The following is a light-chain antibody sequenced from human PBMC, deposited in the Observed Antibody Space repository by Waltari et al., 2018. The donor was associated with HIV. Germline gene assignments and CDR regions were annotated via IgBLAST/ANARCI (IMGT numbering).Light chain of an antibody. J-gene: IGLJ1*01. Sequence: QSALTQPASVSGSPGQSITLPCTGTSSDVGGYNSVSWYQLHPGKAPKLMIYAVSNRPSGVSNRFSGSKSDNTASLTISGLQAEDEADYYCSSYTSTSTVYVFGTGTEVTVL. CDR1: SSDVGGYNS. CDR3: SSYTSTSTVYV. V-gene: IGLV2-14*03. CDR2: AVS.